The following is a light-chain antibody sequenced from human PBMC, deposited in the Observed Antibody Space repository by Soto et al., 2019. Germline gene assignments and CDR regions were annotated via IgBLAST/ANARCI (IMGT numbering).Light chain of an antibody. CDR3: QQYDNPSLT. Sequence: DIPMTQSPSSLSASVGDRVTITCQASQAISNYLNWYQQKPGKAPKLLIYDASNLETGVPSRFSGSGSGTDFTFTISSLQPEDIATYYCQQYDNPSLTFGGGTKVEIK. J-gene: IGKJ4*01. CDR2: DAS. CDR1: QAISNY. V-gene: IGKV1-33*01.